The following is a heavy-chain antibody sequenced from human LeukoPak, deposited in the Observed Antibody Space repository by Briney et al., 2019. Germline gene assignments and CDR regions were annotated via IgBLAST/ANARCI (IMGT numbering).Heavy chain of an antibody. Sequence: GASVKVSCKASGYTVTSYYMHWVRQAPGQGLEWMGIINPSGGSTSYAQKFQGRVTMTRDTSTSTVYMELSSLRSEDTAVYYCARDPAGTTQRDNWFDPWGQGTLVTVSS. CDR1: GYTVTSYY. CDR2: INPSGGST. CDR3: ARDPAGTTQRDNWFDP. J-gene: IGHJ5*02. V-gene: IGHV1-46*01. D-gene: IGHD4-11*01.